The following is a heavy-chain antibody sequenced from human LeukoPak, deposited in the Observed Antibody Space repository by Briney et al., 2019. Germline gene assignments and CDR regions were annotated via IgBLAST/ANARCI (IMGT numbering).Heavy chain of an antibody. CDR2: INPNSGGT. CDR3: ARETISMATTFNFDY. D-gene: IGHD5-12*01. J-gene: IGHJ4*02. Sequence: GASVKVSCKASGYTFTGYYMHWVRQAPGQGLEWMGWINPNSGGTNYAQKFQGRVTMTRDTSTSTVYMELSSLRSEDTAVYYCARETISMATTFNFDYWGQGTLVTVSS. CDR1: GYTFTGYY. V-gene: IGHV1-2*02.